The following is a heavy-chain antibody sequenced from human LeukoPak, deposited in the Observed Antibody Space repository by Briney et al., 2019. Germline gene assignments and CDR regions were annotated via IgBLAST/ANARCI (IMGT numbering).Heavy chain of an antibody. J-gene: IGHJ4*02. CDR2: FDPEDGET. CDR3: ATQPQYCSSTSCYTWNY. CDR1: GYTLTELS. V-gene: IGHV1-24*01. D-gene: IGHD2-2*02. Sequence: GASVKVSCKVSGYTLTELSMHWVRQAPGKGLEWMGGFDPEDGETIYAQKFQGRVTMTEDTSTDTAYMELSSLRSEDTAVYYCATQPQYCSSTSCYTWNYWGQGTLVTVSS.